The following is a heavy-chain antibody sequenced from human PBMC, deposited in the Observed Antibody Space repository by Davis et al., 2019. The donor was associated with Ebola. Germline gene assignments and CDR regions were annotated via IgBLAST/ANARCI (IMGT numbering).Heavy chain of an antibody. J-gene: IGHJ4*02. Sequence: MPSETLSITCAVYSGSFSGYYWSWIRQPPGKGLEWIGEINHSGNTHCNPSLKSRVTISVDTSKNQFSLKLSSLTAADTAVYHCARRRDSGYDYGADYWGQGTLVTVSS. CDR3: ARRRDSGYDYGADY. D-gene: IGHD5-12*01. CDR1: SGSFSGYY. CDR2: INHSGNT. V-gene: IGHV4-34*01.